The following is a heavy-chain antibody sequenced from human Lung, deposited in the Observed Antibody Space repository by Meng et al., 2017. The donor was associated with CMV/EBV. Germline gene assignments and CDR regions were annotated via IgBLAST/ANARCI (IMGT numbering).Heavy chain of an antibody. CDR1: GYTFNGYN. J-gene: IGHJ6*02. CDR2: INPNSGGT. Sequence: ASXXVSXKASGYTFNGYNMHWVRQAPGQGLEWIGWINPNSGGTNYAQRFQGRVTLTIDTSISTAYMELSRLKSDDTAVYFCARLFHTILGTGYYYGMDVWGQGXTVTVSS. CDR3: ARLFHTILGTGYYYGMDV. D-gene: IGHD3/OR15-3a*01. V-gene: IGHV1-2*02.